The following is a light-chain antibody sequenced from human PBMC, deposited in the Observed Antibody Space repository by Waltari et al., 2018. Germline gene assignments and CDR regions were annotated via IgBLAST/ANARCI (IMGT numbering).Light chain of an antibody. Sequence: QSVLTQPPSASGTPGQRVTISCSGSSSNIGTKYVYRYQQFPRTAPKLLIYMNNQRPSGVPDRFSASKSGTSASLAISGLRSEDEADYYCAVWDDSLSGRVFGGGTKLTVL. CDR3: AVWDDSLSGRV. CDR1: SSNIGTKY. V-gene: IGLV1-47*01. CDR2: MNN. J-gene: IGLJ3*02.